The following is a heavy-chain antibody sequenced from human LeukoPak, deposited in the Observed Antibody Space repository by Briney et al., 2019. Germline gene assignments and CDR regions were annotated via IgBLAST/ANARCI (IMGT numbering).Heavy chain of an antibody. Sequence: GSLRLSCAASGFTFSSYAMNWVRQAPGKGLEWVSSISSSSSYIYYADSVKGRFTISRDNAKNSLYLQMNSLRAEDTAVYYCARSFLSIAAAATDYWGQGTLVTVSS. D-gene: IGHD6-13*01. CDR3: ARSFLSIAAAATDY. V-gene: IGHV3-21*01. J-gene: IGHJ4*02. CDR2: ISSSSSYI. CDR1: GFTFSSYA.